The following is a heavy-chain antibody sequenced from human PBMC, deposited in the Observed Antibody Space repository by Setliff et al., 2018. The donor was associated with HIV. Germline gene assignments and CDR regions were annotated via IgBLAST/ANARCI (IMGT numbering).Heavy chain of an antibody. CDR3: ARSFWGFVRNAASDI. J-gene: IGHJ3*02. V-gene: IGHV3-23*01. Sequence: LRLSCAASGFTFSNYAMSWVRQAPGKGLEWVSAITGGGGNQYYADSVKGRFTISRDNSKNTLYLQLNSLRAEDSAVYYCARSFWGFVRNAASDIWGQGTMVTVSS. CDR2: ITGGGGNQ. CDR1: GFTFSNYA. D-gene: IGHD3-16*01.